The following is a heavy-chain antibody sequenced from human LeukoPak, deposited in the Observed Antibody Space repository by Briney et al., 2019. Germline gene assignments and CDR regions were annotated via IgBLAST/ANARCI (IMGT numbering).Heavy chain of an antibody. J-gene: IGHJ4*02. CDR3: AKVITMVRGVAEGGFDY. Sequence: FTFSRDNSKDTLYLQMNSLRAEDTAVYYCAKVITMVRGVAEGGFDYWGQGTLVTVSS. V-gene: IGHV3-23*01. D-gene: IGHD3-10*01.